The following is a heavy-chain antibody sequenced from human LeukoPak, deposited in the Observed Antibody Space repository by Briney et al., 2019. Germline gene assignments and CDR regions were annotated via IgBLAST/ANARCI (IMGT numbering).Heavy chain of an antibody. CDR2: IYTNGGA. CDR3: AREPPGY. J-gene: IGHJ4*02. Sequence: SETLSLTCTVSGGSVTSGNYYWNWIRQPAGKGLEWIGRIYTNGGASYNPSLKSRVTISIDASKNQFSLKLSSVTVADTAVYYCAREPPGYWGQGILVTVSS. CDR1: GGSVTSGNYY. V-gene: IGHV4-61*02.